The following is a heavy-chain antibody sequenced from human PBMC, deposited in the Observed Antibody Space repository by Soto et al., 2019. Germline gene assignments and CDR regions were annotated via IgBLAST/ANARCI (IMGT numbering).Heavy chain of an antibody. CDR3: ARGVSYDILTGYYNYYFDY. CDR2: IIPIFGTA. V-gene: IGHV1-69*13. CDR1: GGTFSSYA. Sequence: ASVKVSCKASGGTFSSYAISWVRQAPGQGLEWMGGIIPIFGTANYAQKFQGRVTITADESTSTAYMELSSLRSEDTAVYYCARGVSYDILTGYYNYYFDYWGQGTLVTVSS. D-gene: IGHD3-9*01. J-gene: IGHJ4*02.